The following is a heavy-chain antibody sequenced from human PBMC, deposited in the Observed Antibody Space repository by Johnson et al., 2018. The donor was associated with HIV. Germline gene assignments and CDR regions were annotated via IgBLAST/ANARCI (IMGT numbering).Heavy chain of an antibody. Sequence: VQLVESGGGVVRPGGSLRLSCAASGFTFDDYGMSWVRQAPGKGLEWVSGINWNGGSTGYADSVKGRFTISRDNAKNMLYLQMNSLRAEDTALYYCAKDIIKYGSGIIREPYFIISFADDAFDIWGQGTMVTVSS. V-gene: IGHV3-20*04. CDR3: AKDIIKYGSGIIREPYFIISFADDAFDI. CDR1: GFTFDDYG. D-gene: IGHD3-10*01. J-gene: IGHJ3*02. CDR2: INWNGGST.